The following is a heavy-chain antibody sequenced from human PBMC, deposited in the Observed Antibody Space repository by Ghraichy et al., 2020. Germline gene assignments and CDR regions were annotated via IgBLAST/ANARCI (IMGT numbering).Heavy chain of an antibody. CDR2: IYSSGST. CDR3: ARRRATGGSDGEANWFDP. J-gene: IGHJ5*02. V-gene: IGHV4-59*12. D-gene: IGHD2-21*02. Sequence: TLSLTCTVSGGATSSFSWNWIRQPPGRGLEWIGYIYSSGSTKCNPSLESRVTISVDTSKNQFSLRLSSMTAADTAVYYCARRRATGGSDGEANWFDPWGQGIPVTVSS. CDR1: GGATSSFS.